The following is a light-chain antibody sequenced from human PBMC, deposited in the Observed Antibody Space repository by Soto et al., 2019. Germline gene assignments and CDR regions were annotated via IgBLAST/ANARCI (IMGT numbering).Light chain of an antibody. Sequence: QSVLTQPPSASGTPGQRVTISCSGSSSNIGSNTVNWYQQVPGTAPKLLIYSNNQRPSGVPDRFSGSKSGTSASLAISGPQSEDEADYYCAAWDDSLSDNVFGGGTKLTVL. J-gene: IGLJ1*01. CDR3: AAWDDSLSDNV. CDR1: SSNIGSNT. V-gene: IGLV1-44*01. CDR2: SNN.